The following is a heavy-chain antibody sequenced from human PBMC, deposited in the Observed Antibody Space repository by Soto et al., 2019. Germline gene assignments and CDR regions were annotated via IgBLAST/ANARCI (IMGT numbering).Heavy chain of an antibody. CDR2: INHSGST. V-gene: IGHV4-34*01. CDR3: ARGADTALVRGYNWFDP. D-gene: IGHD5-18*01. J-gene: IGHJ5*02. Sequence: PSETLSLTCAIYGGSFSDYYWSWIRQPPGKGLEWIGEINHSGSTNYNPSLKSRVTMPVDMSKNQFSLRLNSVTAADTAVYYCARGADTALVRGYNWFDPWGQGTLVTVSS. CDR1: GGSFSDYY.